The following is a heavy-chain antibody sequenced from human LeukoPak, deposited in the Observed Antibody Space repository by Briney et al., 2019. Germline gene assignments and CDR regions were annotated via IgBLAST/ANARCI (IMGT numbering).Heavy chain of an antibody. CDR3: ARRPPGYYYYYMDV. CDR2: IYYSGNT. Sequence: SGTLSLTCAVSGGSITNSYWWTWVRQSPGKGLEWVGEIYYSGNTNYNPSLKSRVTMSVDKSKNQFSLKLSSVTAADTAFYYCARRPPGYYYYYMDVWGKGTTVTISS. D-gene: IGHD3-10*01. J-gene: IGHJ6*03. V-gene: IGHV4-4*02. CDR1: GGSITNSYW.